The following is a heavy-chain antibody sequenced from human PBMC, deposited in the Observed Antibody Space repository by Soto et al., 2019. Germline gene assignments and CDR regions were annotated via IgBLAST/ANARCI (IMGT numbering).Heavy chain of an antibody. V-gene: IGHV1-18*01. D-gene: IGHD3-9*01. CDR3: ARPRGDFAPYDILTGYYLGYYFDY. Sequence: ASVKVSCKASGYTFTSYGIRWVRQAPGQGLEWMGWISAYNGNTNYAQKLQGRVTMTTDTSTSTAYMELRSLRSDDTAVYYCARPRGDFAPYDILTGYYLGYYFDYWGQGTLVTVSS. CDR2: ISAYNGNT. J-gene: IGHJ4*02. CDR1: GYTFTSYG.